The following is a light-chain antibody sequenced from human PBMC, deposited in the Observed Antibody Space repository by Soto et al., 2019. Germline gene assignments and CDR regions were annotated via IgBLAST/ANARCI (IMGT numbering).Light chain of an antibody. CDR3: QVWDSSSDHYV. Sequence: SYELTQPPSVSVAPGKTARITCGGNNIGCKSVHWYQQKPGQAPVLVISYDSDRPSGIPERFAGSNSGNTATLTISRVEAGDEADYYCQVWDSSSDHYVFGTGTKLTVL. J-gene: IGLJ1*01. CDR2: YDS. V-gene: IGLV3-21*04. CDR1: NIGCKS.